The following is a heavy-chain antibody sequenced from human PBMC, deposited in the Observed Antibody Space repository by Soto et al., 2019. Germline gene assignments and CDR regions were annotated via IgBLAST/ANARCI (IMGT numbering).Heavy chain of an antibody. Sequence: ASVKVSCKVSGYTLTELSMHWVRQAPGKGLEWMGGFDPEDGETIYAQKFQGRVTMTEDTSTDTAYMELSSLRSEDTAVYYCATGDKGIAAAGIFGWGPKAYYYYGMDVWSQGSTVTVSS. CDR3: ATGDKGIAAAGIFGWGPKAYYYYGMDV. D-gene: IGHD6-13*01. J-gene: IGHJ6*02. CDR1: GYTLTELS. CDR2: FDPEDGET. V-gene: IGHV1-24*01.